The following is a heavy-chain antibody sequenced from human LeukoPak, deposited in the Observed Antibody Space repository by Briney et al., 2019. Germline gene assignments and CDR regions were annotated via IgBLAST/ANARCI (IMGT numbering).Heavy chain of an antibody. CDR2: MNPNSGKT. CDR3: ATTNDHDPFWDY. J-gene: IGHJ4*02. Sequence: ASVKVSCKASGYTFTSYDINWVRQATGQGLEWMGWMNPNSGKTGSAQKFQGRVTMTRNTSKSTAYMELSSLRSEDTAVYYCATTNDHDPFWDYWGQGTLVTVSS. V-gene: IGHV1-8*01. CDR1: GYTFTSYD. D-gene: IGHD3-3*01.